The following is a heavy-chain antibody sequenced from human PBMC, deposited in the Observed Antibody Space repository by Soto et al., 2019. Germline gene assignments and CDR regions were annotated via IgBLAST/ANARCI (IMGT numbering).Heavy chain of an antibody. CDR3: ARGSTGQGIAVAGIDY. CDR1: GGSFSGYY. D-gene: IGHD6-19*01. Sequence: PSETLSLTCAVYGGSFSGYYWSWIRQPPGKGLEWIGEINHSGSTNYNPSLKSRVTISVDTSKNQFSLKLSSVTAADTAVYYCARGSTGQGIAVAGIDYWGQGTLVTVSS. J-gene: IGHJ4*02. V-gene: IGHV4-34*01. CDR2: INHSGST.